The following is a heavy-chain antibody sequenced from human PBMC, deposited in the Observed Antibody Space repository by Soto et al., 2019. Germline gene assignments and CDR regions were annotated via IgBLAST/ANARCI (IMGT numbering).Heavy chain of an antibody. CDR2: ISYDGRNK. V-gene: IGHV3-30-3*01. J-gene: IGHJ4*02. Sequence: GGSLRLSCAASGFTFSTYALHWVRQAPGKGLEWVAVISYDGRNKFYADSVKGRFTISRDTSKNTLYLQMNSLRAEDTAVYYCARVLVYYPNLDYWGQGTPVTVYS. CDR3: ARVLVYYPNLDY. D-gene: IGHD3-22*01. CDR1: GFTFSTYA.